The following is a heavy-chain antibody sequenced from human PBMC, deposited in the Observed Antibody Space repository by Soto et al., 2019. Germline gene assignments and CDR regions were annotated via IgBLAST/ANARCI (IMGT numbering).Heavy chain of an antibody. V-gene: IGHV3-73*02. CDR3: TPPPYNWNYDRGDY. CDR2: IRSKANSYAT. D-gene: IGHD1-7*01. Sequence: EVQLVESGGGLVQPGGSLKLSCAASGFTFSGPAMHWVRQASGKGLEWVGRIRSKANSYATAYAASVKGRFTISRDDSKNTAYLQMNSLKTEDTAVYYCTPPPYNWNYDRGDYWGQGTLVTVSS. J-gene: IGHJ4*02. CDR1: GFTFSGPA.